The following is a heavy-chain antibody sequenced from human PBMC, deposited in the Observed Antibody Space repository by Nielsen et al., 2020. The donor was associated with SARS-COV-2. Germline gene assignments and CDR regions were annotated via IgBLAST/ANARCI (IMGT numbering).Heavy chain of an antibody. CDR2: IWYDGSNK. Sequence: GGSLRLSCAASGFTFSSYGMHWVRQAPGKGLEWVAVIWYDGSNKYYADSVKGRFTISRDNSKNTLYLQMNSLRAEDTAVYYCARDNTIFGVGPDYWGQGTLVTVSS. J-gene: IGHJ4*02. CDR1: GFTFSSYG. V-gene: IGHV3-33*01. CDR3: ARDNTIFGVGPDY. D-gene: IGHD3-3*01.